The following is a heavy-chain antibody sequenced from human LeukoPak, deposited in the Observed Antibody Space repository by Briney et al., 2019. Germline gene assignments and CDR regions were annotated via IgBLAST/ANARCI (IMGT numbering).Heavy chain of an antibody. V-gene: IGHV1-2*02. CDR2: INPNSGGT. J-gene: IGHJ5*02. Sequence: ASVKVSYTAFEHTFTPSYVTWGRQAPGQGLEWMGWINPNSGGTNYAQKFQGRVTMTRDTSISTAYMELSRLRSDDTAVYYCARDRGAYCFDHWGQGTLVTVSS. CDR1: EHTFTPSY. CDR3: ARDRGAYCFDH.